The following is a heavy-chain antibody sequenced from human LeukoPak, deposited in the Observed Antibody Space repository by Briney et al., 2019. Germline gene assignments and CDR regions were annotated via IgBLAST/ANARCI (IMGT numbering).Heavy chain of an antibody. CDR3: ARLNGGN. Sequence: SETLSLTCTVSGASISSYYWSWIRQPPGKGLEWLAYVDYSGSTAYNPSLNGRVAISPDTSKNQFSLKLRSVTAADTAVYYCARLNGGNWGPGILVTVSS. CDR2: VDYSGST. D-gene: IGHD4-23*01. V-gene: IGHV4-59*08. CDR1: GASISSYY. J-gene: IGHJ4*02.